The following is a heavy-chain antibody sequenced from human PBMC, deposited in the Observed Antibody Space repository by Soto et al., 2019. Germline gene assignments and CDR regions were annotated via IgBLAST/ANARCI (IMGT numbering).Heavy chain of an antibody. CDR2: ISSSSSYI. CDR3: ARGGGQADAFDI. V-gene: IGHV3-21*01. J-gene: IGHJ3*02. CDR1: GFTFSSYS. D-gene: IGHD3-3*01. Sequence: GGSLRLSCAAAGFTFSSYSMNWVRQAPGKGLEWVSSISSSSSYIYYADSVKGRFTISRDNAKNSLYLQMNSLRAEDTAVYYCARGGGQADAFDIWGQGTMVTVSS.